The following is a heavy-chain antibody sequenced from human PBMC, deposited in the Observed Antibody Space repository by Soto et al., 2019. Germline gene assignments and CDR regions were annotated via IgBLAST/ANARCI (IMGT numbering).Heavy chain of an antibody. CDR2: ISYDGSNK. CDR1: GFTFSSYA. CDR3: AREAVTTLYYYYYGMDV. D-gene: IGHD4-17*01. V-gene: IGHV3-30-3*01. J-gene: IGHJ6*02. Sequence: QVQLVESGGGVVQPGRSLRLSCAASGFTFSSYAMHWVRQAPGKGLEWVAVISYDGSNKYYADSVKGRFTISRDNSKNXXYLQMNSLRAEDTAVYYCAREAVTTLYYYYYGMDVWGQGTTVTVSS.